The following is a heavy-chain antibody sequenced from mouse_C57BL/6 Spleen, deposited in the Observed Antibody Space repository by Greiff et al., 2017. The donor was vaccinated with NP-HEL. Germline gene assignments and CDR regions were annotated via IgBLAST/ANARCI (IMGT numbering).Heavy chain of an antibody. J-gene: IGHJ4*01. CDR3: TRVYGNYVAMDY. D-gene: IGHD2-1*01. CDR1: GFTFSSYA. V-gene: IGHV5-9-1*02. Sequence: EVNLVESGEGLVKPGGSLKLSCAASGFTFSSYAMSWVRQTPEKRLEWVAYISSGGDYIYYADTVKGRFTISRDNARNTLYLQMSSLKSEDTAMYYCTRVYGNYVAMDYWGQGTSVTVSS. CDR2: ISSGGDYI.